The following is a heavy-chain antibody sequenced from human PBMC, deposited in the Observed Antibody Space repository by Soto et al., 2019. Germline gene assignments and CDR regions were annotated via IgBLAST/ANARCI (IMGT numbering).Heavy chain of an antibody. Sequence: SETLSLTCAASGGSISSGGYSWSWIRQPPGKGLEWIGYIYHSGSTYYNPSLKGQVTISVDRSKNQFSLKLSSVTAADTAVYYCARGGSGSYYIGFDYWGQGTLVTVSS. J-gene: IGHJ4*02. CDR2: IYHSGST. D-gene: IGHD3-10*01. CDR1: GGSISSGGYS. V-gene: IGHV4-30-2*01. CDR3: ARGGSGSYYIGFDY.